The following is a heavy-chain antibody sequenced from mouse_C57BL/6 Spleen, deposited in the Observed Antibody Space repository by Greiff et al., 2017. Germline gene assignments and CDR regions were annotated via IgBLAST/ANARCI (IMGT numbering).Heavy chain of an antibody. D-gene: IGHD2-1*01. V-gene: IGHV1-54*01. Sequence: VQLVESGAELVRPGTSVKVSCKASGYAFTNYLIEWVKQRPGQGLEWIGVINPGSGGTNYNEKFKGKATLTADKSSSTACMQLSSLTSEDSAVYFCARSDGNYAYAMDYWGQGTSVTVAS. CDR3: ARSDGNYAYAMDY. CDR1: GYAFTNYL. CDR2: INPGSGGT. J-gene: IGHJ4*01.